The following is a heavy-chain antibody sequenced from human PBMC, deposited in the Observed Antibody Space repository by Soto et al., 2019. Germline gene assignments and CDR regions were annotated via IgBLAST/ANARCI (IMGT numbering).Heavy chain of an antibody. CDR2: IYYSGST. V-gene: IGHV4-59*01. Sequence: SETLSLTXPVSGGSISSYYWSWIRQPPGKGLEWIGYIYYSGSTNYNPSLKSRVTISVDTSKNQFSLKLSSVTAADTAVYYCARDLSRKSSGRYYYYGMDVWGQGTTVTVSS. J-gene: IGHJ6*02. CDR1: GGSISSYY. CDR3: ARDLSRKSSGRYYYYGMDV. D-gene: IGHD6-19*01.